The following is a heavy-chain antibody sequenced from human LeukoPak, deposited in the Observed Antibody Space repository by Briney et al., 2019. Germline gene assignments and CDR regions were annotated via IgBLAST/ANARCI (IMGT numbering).Heavy chain of an antibody. CDR3: ARASAGYYYYYMDV. Sequence: SETLSLTCTVSGYSISSGHYWGWIRQPPGKGLEWIGSIYHSGSTYYNPSLKSRVTVSVDTSKNQFSLKLSSVTAADTAVYYCARASAGYYYYYMDVWGKGTTVTISS. CDR2: IYHSGST. V-gene: IGHV4-38-2*02. J-gene: IGHJ6*03. CDR1: GYSISSGHY.